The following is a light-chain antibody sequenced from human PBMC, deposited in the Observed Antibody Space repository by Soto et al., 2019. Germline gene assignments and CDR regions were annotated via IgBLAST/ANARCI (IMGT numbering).Light chain of an antibody. CDR3: QQRSNWPLT. CDR2: DAS. CDR1: QSVSSY. Sequence: VFTPSPGPLSLSTGERATLSCRSSQSVSSYLAWYQQKPGQAPRIIVYDASNRATGIPARFSGSWSGTDCSLTISSLEPEDVAVYYCQQRSNWPLTFVGGTKVDIK. V-gene: IGKV3-11*01. J-gene: IGKJ4*01.